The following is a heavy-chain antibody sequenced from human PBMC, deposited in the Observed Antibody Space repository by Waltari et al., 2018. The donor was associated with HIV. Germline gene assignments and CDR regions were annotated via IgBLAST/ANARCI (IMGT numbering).Heavy chain of an antibody. J-gene: IGHJ5*02. D-gene: IGHD3-10*01. Sequence: EVTLVDSGGGLVQPGRSLHLRCAATGFTFDVFAMHWLRQVPGKGLECVSGISWNGGGIGYADSVKGRFTISRDNAKNSLYLQMNSLRAEDTAMYYCAKDRSGNYYNPWFDPWGQGTLVTVSS. CDR1: GFTFDVFA. CDR3: AKDRSGNYYNPWFDP. V-gene: IGHV3-9*01. CDR2: ISWNGGGI.